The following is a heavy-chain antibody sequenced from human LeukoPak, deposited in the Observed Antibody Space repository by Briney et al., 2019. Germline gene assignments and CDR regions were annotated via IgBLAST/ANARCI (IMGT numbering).Heavy chain of an antibody. CDR1: GFTFSSYA. J-gene: IGHJ2*01. Sequence: EGSLRLSCAASGFTFSSYAMNWVSQAPGKGLEWVSAISGSGGSTYYADSVKGRFTFSRDNSKNTLFLQMNSLRVEDTAVYFCAKEKRYSDYGFDLWGRGTLVTVSS. CDR3: AKEKRYSDYGFDL. CDR2: ISGSGGST. V-gene: IGHV3-23*01. D-gene: IGHD4-11*01.